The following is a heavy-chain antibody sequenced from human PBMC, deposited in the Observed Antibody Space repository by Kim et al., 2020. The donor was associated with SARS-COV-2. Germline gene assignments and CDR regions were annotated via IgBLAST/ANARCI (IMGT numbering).Heavy chain of an antibody. D-gene: IGHD3-10*01. CDR3: TRHSPAGATVAFDI. V-gene: IGHV3-73*01. Sequence: YVPSVKGRFTICREESKITAYLQMNSLKTEDTAVYYCTRHSPAGATVAFDIWGQGTMVTVSS. J-gene: IGHJ3*02.